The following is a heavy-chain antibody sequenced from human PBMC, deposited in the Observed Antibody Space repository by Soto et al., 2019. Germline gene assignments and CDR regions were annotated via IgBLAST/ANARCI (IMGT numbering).Heavy chain of an antibody. CDR2: IYTSGST. D-gene: IGHD1-26*01. CDR3: AREGASGFGMDV. J-gene: IGHJ6*02. V-gene: IGHV4-4*07. Sequence: QVQLQESGPGLVKPSETLSLTCNVSGGSIRSYYWSWVRQPAGKPLEWIGRIYTSGSTNYNPSLKGRVSMSVDTAKNQFSLEVTSVTAAATAVYYCAREGASGFGMDVWGLGTTVTVSS. CDR1: GGSIRSYY.